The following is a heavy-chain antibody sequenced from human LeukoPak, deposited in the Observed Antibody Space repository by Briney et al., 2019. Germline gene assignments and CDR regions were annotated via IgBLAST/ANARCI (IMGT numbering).Heavy chain of an antibody. D-gene: IGHD2-2*02. V-gene: IGHV4-4*07. J-gene: IGHJ3*01. CDR2: LNNGGDT. CDR1: GGSIGNFY. Sequence: SETLSLTCTVSGGSIGNFYWSWIRQPAGKGLEWIGRLNNGGDTNYSPSLRSRVTISVDTSKNHFSLILSSVTVADTAIYYFARAIGVYAFDVWGQGTMVTVSS. CDR3: ARAIGVYAFDV.